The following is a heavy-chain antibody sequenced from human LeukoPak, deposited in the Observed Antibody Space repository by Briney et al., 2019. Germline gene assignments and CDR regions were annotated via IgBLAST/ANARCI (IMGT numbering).Heavy chain of an antibody. Sequence: SETLSLTCNVSGGSISSYYWSWIRQPPGKGLEWIGYIYYSGSTNYNPSLKSRVTISVDTSKNQFSLKLSSVTAADTAVYYCAREVHSSGWYRGGYFDYWGQGTLVTVSS. CDR2: IYYSGST. V-gene: IGHV4-59*01. D-gene: IGHD6-19*01. CDR3: AREVHSSGWYRGGYFDY. J-gene: IGHJ4*02. CDR1: GGSISSYY.